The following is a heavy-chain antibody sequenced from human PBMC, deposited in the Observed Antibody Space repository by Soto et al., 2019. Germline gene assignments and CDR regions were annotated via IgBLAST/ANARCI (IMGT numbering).Heavy chain of an antibody. Sequence: PGGSLRLSCAALGFTFSSYAMSWVRQGPGKGLEWVSAISGSGGSTDYADSVKGGFTISRDNSKNTLYLQMNSLRAEDTAVYYCAKAPWTYCGGDCHYYFDYWGQGTLVTVSS. V-gene: IGHV3-23*01. CDR1: GFTFSSYA. J-gene: IGHJ4*02. CDR2: ISGSGGST. D-gene: IGHD2-21*02. CDR3: AKAPWTYCGGDCHYYFDY.